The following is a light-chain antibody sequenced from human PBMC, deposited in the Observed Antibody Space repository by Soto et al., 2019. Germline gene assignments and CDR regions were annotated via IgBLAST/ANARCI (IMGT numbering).Light chain of an antibody. V-gene: IGLV2-8*01. CDR1: SSDVGGYNY. J-gene: IGLJ2*01. CDR2: EVN. Sequence: QSALTQPPSASGSPGQSVAISCTGTSSDVGGYNYVSWYQQHPGKAPKLMIYEVNKRPSGVPDRFSGSKSGNTASLTVSGLQAEDEADYYCSSYAGYSTSVVFGGGTKLTVL. CDR3: SSYAGYSTSVV.